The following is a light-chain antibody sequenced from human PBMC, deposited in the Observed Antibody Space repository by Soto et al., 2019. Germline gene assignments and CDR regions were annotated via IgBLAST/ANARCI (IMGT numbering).Light chain of an antibody. CDR1: QSISTW. CDR2: KAS. CDR3: QQYDSYWVT. Sequence: DIQMTQSPSTLSASVGDRVTISCRASQSISTWLAWYQQKPGKAPKLPIYKASSLESGVPSRFSGSGSGTEFTLTISSLQPDDFATYYCQQYDSYWVTFGQGTKLEI. J-gene: IGKJ2*01. V-gene: IGKV1-5*03.